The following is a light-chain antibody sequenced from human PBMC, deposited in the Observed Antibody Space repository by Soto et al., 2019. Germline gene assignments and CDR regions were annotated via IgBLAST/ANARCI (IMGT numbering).Light chain of an antibody. J-gene: IGKJ1*01. CDR1: QSISSW. V-gene: IGKV1-5*03. CDR2: KAS. CDR3: QQYNSYSPWT. Sequence: DIPMTQSPSTLSSSVGDRVTITCRASQSISSWLAWYQQKPGKAPKLLLYKASSLESGVPSRFSGSGSGTEFTLTISSLQPDDFATYYCQQYNSYSPWTFGQGTKVEIK.